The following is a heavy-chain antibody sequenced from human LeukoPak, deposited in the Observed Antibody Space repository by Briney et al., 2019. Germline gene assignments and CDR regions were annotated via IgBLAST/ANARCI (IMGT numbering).Heavy chain of an antibody. CDR3: ATNTVTTATAGFRY. D-gene: IGHD4-17*01. CDR2: VSSSSSYI. CDR1: GFTFSSYW. J-gene: IGHJ4*02. V-gene: IGHV3-21*01. Sequence: GGSLRLSCAASGFTFSSYWMHWVRQAPGKGLEWVSSVSSSSSYIYYADSVKGRFTISRDNAKNSLYLQMNSLRAEDTAVYYCATNTVTTATAGFRYWGQGTLVTVSS.